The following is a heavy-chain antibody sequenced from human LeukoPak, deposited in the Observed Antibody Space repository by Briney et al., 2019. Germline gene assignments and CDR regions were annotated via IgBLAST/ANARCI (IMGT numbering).Heavy chain of an antibody. V-gene: IGHV4-59*01. Sequence: SETLSLTCTVSGGSINNYYWSWIRQPPGEGLEWIGYIDDSGTTKYSASLRSRVTMSVASSKNQFSLKLVSVTAADTAIYYCVRDNWYDSGNTLHYYGMDVWGQGTTVTVSS. D-gene: IGHD1-1*01. CDR1: GGSINNYY. CDR2: IDDSGTT. J-gene: IGHJ6*02. CDR3: VRDNWYDSGNTLHYYGMDV.